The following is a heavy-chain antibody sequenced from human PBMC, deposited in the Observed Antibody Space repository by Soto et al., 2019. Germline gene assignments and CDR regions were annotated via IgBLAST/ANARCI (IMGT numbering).Heavy chain of an antibody. D-gene: IGHD6-6*01. CDR2: IIPIFGTA. J-gene: IGHJ6*02. CDR3: ARDPVIAARPPAADYYYYYGMDV. CDR1: GGTFSSYA. V-gene: IGHV1-69*01. Sequence: QVQLVQSGAEVKKPGSSVKVSCKASGGTFSSYAISWVRQAPGQGLEWMGGIIPIFGTANYAQKFQGRVTITADESTSTAYMELSSLRSEDTAVYYCARDPVIAARPPAADYYYYYGMDVWGQGTTVTVSS.